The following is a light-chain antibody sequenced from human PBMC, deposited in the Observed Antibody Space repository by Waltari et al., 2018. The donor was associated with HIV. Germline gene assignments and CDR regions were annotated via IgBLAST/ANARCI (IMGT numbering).Light chain of an antibody. CDR2: RAS. CDR1: RSISNW. CDR3: QQYGGSSFT. V-gene: IGKV1-5*03. Sequence: DIQMTQSPSALSASVGDTVTITCRASRSISNWLAWYQQKPGKAPKVLIYRASTLENGVPSRFSGSGSGTDFTLTISRLEPEDFAVYYCQQYGGSSFTFGPGTKVDIK. J-gene: IGKJ3*01.